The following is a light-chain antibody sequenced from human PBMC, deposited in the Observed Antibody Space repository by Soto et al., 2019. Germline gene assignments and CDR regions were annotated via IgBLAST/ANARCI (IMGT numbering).Light chain of an antibody. J-gene: IGLJ1*01. CDR1: SSDVGAYDY. Sequence: QSVLTQPASVSGSPGQSITISCTGNSSDVGAYDYVSWYQQHPDKAPKLMTYEVSNRPSGVSNRFSGSKSVNTATLTISGLQADDEADYYCSSYTSSSTRVFGTGTKVTVL. CDR3: SSYTSSSTRV. CDR2: EVS. V-gene: IGLV2-14*03.